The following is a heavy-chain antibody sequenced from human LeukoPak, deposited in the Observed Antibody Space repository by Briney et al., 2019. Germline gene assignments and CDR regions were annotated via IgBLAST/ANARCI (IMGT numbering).Heavy chain of an antibody. J-gene: IGHJ4*02. D-gene: IGHD3-3*01. CDR1: GFTFSSYW. Sequence: GGSLRLSCAASGFTFSSYWMSWVRQAPGRGLEWVANIKHDGSEKYYVDSVKGRFAISRDNAKNSLYLQMNSLRAEDTAVYYCARAPREWLLGYYFDYWGQGTLVTVSS. V-gene: IGHV3-7*01. CDR3: ARAPREWLLGYYFDY. CDR2: IKHDGSEK.